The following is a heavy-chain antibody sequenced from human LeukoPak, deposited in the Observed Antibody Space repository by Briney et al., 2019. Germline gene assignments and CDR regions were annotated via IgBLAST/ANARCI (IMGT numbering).Heavy chain of an antibody. CDR1: GYTLTELS. CDR3: ATDPDTTVTIPGAFDI. CDR2: FDPEDGET. J-gene: IGHJ4*02. Sequence: ASVKVSCKVSGYTLTELSMHWVRQAPGKGLEWMGGFDPEDGETIYAQKFQGRVTMTEDTSTDTAYMELSSLRSEDTAVYYCATDPDTTVTIPGAFDIWGQGTLVTVSS. D-gene: IGHD4-17*01. V-gene: IGHV1-24*01.